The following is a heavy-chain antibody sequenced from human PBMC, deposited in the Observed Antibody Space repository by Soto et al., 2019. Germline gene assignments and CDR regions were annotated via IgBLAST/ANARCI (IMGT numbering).Heavy chain of an antibody. J-gene: IGHJ6*02. V-gene: IGHV3-43D*04. D-gene: IGHD4-17*01. CDR1: GFTFDDFA. CDR2: VNWDGDTT. Sequence: LRLSCAASGFTFDDFAMCWVRQVPGKGLEWISLVNWDGDTTFYADSVKGRFIISRDNSKNSVYLQMNSLRSEDSAMYYCAKGATVTTHYQYYGMDVWGQGTTVTVSS. CDR3: AKGATVTTHYQYYGMDV.